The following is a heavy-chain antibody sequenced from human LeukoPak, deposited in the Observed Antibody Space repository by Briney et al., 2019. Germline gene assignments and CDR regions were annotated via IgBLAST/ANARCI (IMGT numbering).Heavy chain of an antibody. D-gene: IGHD3-16*01. CDR1: GFTVSSYA. V-gene: IGHV3-23*01. CDR3: AKVTGGDMITYGGVDY. CDR2: ISGSGDIT. Sequence: GGSLRLSCAASGFTVSSYAMTWVRHAPGKGLEWVSAISGSGDITYYADSVKGRFTISRDNSKNTLFLQMDGLRVEDTAVHYCAKVTGGDMITYGGVDYWGQGTLVNVSS. J-gene: IGHJ4*02.